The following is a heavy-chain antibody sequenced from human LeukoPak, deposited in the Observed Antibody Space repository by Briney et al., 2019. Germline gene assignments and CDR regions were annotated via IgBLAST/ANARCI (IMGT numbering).Heavy chain of an antibody. D-gene: IGHD6-19*01. CDR3: AREWGRIAVAGGPGY. CDR2: IWYEGQTK. CDR1: GFIFSHYG. V-gene: IGHV3-33*01. Sequence: GGSLRLSCEASGFIFSHYGMHWVRQAPGKGLEWLALIWYEGQTKFYADSVKGRFTISRDNSGNTLFLHMTNLRVEDTAVYYCAREWGRIAVAGGPGYWGQGALVTVSS. J-gene: IGHJ4*02.